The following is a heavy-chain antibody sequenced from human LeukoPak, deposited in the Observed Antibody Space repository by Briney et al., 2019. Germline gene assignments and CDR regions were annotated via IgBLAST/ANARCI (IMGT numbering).Heavy chain of an antibody. Sequence: SETLSLTCTVSGGSISSYYWSWLRQPPGKGLEWIGYIYYSGSTNYNPSLKSRVTISVDTSKNQFSLKLSSVTAADTAVYYCARGRRGIATIIDYWGQGTLVTVSS. CDR3: ARGRRGIATIIDY. D-gene: IGHD5-12*01. J-gene: IGHJ4*02. CDR2: IYYSGST. CDR1: GGSISSYY. V-gene: IGHV4-59*01.